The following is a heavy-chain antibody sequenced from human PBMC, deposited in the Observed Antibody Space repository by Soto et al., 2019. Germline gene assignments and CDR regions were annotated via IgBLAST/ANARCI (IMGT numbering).Heavy chain of an antibody. V-gene: IGHV3-21*01. CDR2: ISSSSSYI. D-gene: IGHD3-22*01. CDR1: GFTFSSYS. CDR3: ARDYYYDSSGPYGMDV. Sequence: GGSLRLSCAASGFTFSSYSMNWVRQAPGKGLEWVSSISSSSSYIYYAGSVKGRFTISRDNAKNSLYLQMNSLRAEDTAVYYCARDYYYDSSGPYGMDVWGQGTTVTVSS. J-gene: IGHJ6*02.